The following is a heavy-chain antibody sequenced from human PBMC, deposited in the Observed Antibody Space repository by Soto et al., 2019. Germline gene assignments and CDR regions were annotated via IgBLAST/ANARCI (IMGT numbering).Heavy chain of an antibody. CDR3: ARRIYNGYEIFDY. J-gene: IGHJ4*02. V-gene: IGHV5-10-1*01. Sequence: PGESLKISCKGSGYSFSSYWITWVRQKPGEALEWLGRISPSHSYTDYSPTFQGHVSISTDKYTNTVYLEWSSLKASDTAMYYCARRIYNGYEIFDYWGQGTRVTVSS. D-gene: IGHD5-12*01. CDR1: GYSFSSYW. CDR2: ISPSHSYT.